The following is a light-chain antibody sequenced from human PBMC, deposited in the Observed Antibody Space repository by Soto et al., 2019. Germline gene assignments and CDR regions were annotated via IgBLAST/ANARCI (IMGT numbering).Light chain of an antibody. CDR2: DAS. CDR3: QQRSNWPT. CDR1: QSVSSY. J-gene: IGKJ3*01. Sequence: EIVLTQSPATLSLSPGERATLSCRASQSVSSYLAWYQQKPGQAPRLLIYDASSRATGIPARFSGSGSGTDFTLTMSSLEPEDFVVYYCQQRSNWPTFGPGTKVDIK. V-gene: IGKV3-11*01.